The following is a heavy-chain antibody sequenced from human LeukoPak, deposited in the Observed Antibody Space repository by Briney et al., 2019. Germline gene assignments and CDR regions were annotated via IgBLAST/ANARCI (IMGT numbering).Heavy chain of an antibody. CDR3: ARSAYSSSSGDLDY. CDR2: GSDSGGT. Sequence: SETLSLTCAVYGASLNGHYWSWIRQPPGKGLEWIGEGSDSGGTKFNPSLKSRVTISADTSKNQFSLKLSSVTAADTAVYYCARSAYSSSSGDLDYWGQGTLVTVSS. V-gene: IGHV4-34*01. D-gene: IGHD6-6*01. CDR1: GASLNGHY. J-gene: IGHJ4*02.